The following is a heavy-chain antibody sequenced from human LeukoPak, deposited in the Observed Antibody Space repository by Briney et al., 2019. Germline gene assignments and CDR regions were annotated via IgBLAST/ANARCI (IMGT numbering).Heavy chain of an antibody. J-gene: IGHJ4*02. Sequence: SVKVSCKASGGTFSSYAISWVRQAPGQGLEWMGGIIPIFGPAHYAQKFQGRVTITPDESTSTAYMELSSLRSEDTAVYYCAYEVVVPAARNYFDYWGQGTLVTVSS. CDR2: IIPIFGPA. CDR1: GGTFSSYA. CDR3: AYEVVVPAARNYFDY. V-gene: IGHV1-69*13. D-gene: IGHD2-2*01.